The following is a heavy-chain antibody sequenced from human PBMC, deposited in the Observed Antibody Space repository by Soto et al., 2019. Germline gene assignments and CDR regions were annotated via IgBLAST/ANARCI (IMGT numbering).Heavy chain of an antibody. Sequence: ASVKVSCKASGYTFTSYGISWVRQAPGQGLEWMGWISAYNGNTNYAQKLQGRVTMTTDTSTSTAYMELRSLRSDDTAVYYCARGDILTGYSAYYYYGMDVWGQGTTVTVS. CDR2: ISAYNGNT. J-gene: IGHJ6*02. D-gene: IGHD3-9*01. CDR1: GYTFTSYG. CDR3: ARGDILTGYSAYYYYGMDV. V-gene: IGHV1-18*04.